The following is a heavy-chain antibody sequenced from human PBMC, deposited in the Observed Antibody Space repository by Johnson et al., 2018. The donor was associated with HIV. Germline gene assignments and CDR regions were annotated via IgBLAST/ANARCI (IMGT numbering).Heavy chain of an antibody. J-gene: IGHJ3*02. V-gene: IGHV3-30*04. D-gene: IGHD3-3*01. CDR1: GFTFSSYA. CDR2: ISYDGSIK. CDR3: ARDALLRFLDWFI. Sequence: QVLLVESGGGVVQPGRSLRLSCAASGFTFSSYAMHWVRQAPGKGLEWVAVISYDGSIKYYGDSVKGRFTISRDNSKNTLYLQMNSLRVEDTSVYYCARDALLRFLDWFIWGQGTMVTVSS.